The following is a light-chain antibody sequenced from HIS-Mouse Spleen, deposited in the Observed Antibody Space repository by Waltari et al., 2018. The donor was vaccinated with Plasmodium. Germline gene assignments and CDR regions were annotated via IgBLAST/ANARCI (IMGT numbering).Light chain of an antibody. CDR3: QQYNNWSFT. CDR2: GAS. V-gene: IGKV3-15*01. J-gene: IGKJ3*01. Sequence: EIVRTQSPATLSVSPGERATLSCRASQSVSSNLAWYQQKPGQAPRLLIYGASTRATGIPARFSGSGSVTEFTLTISSLQSEDFAVYYCQQYNNWSFTFGPGTKVDIK. CDR1: QSVSSN.